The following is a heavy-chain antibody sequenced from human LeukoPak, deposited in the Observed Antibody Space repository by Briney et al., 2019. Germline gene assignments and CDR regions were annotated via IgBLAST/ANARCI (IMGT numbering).Heavy chain of an antibody. CDR3: AKSGDIVATIGGLYYYYYGMDV. J-gene: IGHJ6*04. CDR2: IKQDGSEK. CDR1: GFTFSSYW. Sequence: PGGSLRLSCAASGFTFSSYWMSWVRQAPGKGLEWVANIKQDGSEKYYVDSMKGRFTISRDNAKNSLYLQMNSLRAEDTAVYYCAKSGDIVATIGGLYYYYYGMDVWGKGTTVTVSS. V-gene: IGHV3-7*01. D-gene: IGHD5-12*01.